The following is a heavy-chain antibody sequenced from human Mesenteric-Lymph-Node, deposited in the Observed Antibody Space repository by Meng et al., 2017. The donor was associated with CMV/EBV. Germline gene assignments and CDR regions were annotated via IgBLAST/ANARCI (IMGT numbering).Heavy chain of an antibody. CDR1: GGSISSSWHY. CDR2: IFYSGSA. CDR3: ARDTLTYSYGPGWIDP. J-gene: IGHJ5*02. V-gene: IGHV4-39*02. Sequence: QLQLQVSGPRPVKPSGTLSLKCTVSGGSISSSWHYWGWIRQPPGKGLEWIGSIFYSGSAHYNPALESRVTISIDKSKNEFFLNLGSVTAADTAMYFCARDTLTYSYGPGWIDPWGQGTLVTVSS. D-gene: IGHD3-10*01.